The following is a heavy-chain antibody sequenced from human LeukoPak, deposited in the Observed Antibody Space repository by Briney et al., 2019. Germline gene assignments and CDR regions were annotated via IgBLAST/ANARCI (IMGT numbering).Heavy chain of an antibody. D-gene: IGHD3-22*01. CDR1: GYTFTSYA. CDR2: INTNTGNP. CDR3: ASPYDSSGYYADRFDY. Sequence: GASVKVSCKASGYTFTSYAMNWVRQAPGQGLEWMGWINTNTGNPTYAQGFTGRFVFSLDTSVSTAYLQISSLKAEDTAVYYCASPYDSSGYYADRFDYWGQGTLVTVSS. J-gene: IGHJ4*02. V-gene: IGHV7-4-1*02.